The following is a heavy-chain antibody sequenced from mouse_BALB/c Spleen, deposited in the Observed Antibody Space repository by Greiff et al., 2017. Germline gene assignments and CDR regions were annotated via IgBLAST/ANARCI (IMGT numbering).Heavy chain of an antibody. D-gene: IGHD1-1*01. Sequence: QVHVKQSGPGLVAPSQSLSITCTVSGFSLTGYGVNWVRQPPGKGLEWLGMIWGDGSTDYNSALKSRLSISKDNSKSQVFLKMNSLQTDDTARYYCARDYYGSRRWYFDVWGAGTTVTVSS. V-gene: IGHV2-6-7*01. CDR2: IWGDGST. J-gene: IGHJ1*01. CDR3: ARDYYGSRRWYFDV. CDR1: GFSLTGYG.